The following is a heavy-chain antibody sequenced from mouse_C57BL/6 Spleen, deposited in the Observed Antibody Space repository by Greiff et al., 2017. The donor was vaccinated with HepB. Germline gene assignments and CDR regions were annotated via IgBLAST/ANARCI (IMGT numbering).Heavy chain of an antibody. Sequence: QVQLQQSGPELVKPGASVKISCKASGYSFTRYYIHWVKQRPGQGLEWIGWIYPGSGNTKYNEKFKGKATLTADTSSSTAYMPLSSRTSEDSAVYYCARDYGSSYVPFAYWGQGTLVIVSA. J-gene: IGHJ3*01. CDR1: GYSFTRYY. CDR3: ARDYGSSYVPFAY. D-gene: IGHD1-1*01. CDR2: IYPGSGNT. V-gene: IGHV1-66*01.